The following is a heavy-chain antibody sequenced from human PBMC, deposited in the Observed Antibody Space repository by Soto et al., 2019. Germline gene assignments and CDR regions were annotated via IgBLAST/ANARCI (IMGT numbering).Heavy chain of an antibody. J-gene: IGHJ2*01. D-gene: IGHD5-12*01. CDR3: ACLDGYNRYFDL. Sequence: QVQLQESGSGLVKPSQTLSLTCAVSGGSISTGGCSWSWIRLPPGRALEWIGYIFDTGKTYYSAPLKSRVTMSVDRAQNQFSLRLESVTAADTAMYFCACLDGYNRYFDLWGRGTLVTVSS. CDR1: GGSISTGGCS. CDR2: IFDTGKT. V-gene: IGHV4-30-2*01.